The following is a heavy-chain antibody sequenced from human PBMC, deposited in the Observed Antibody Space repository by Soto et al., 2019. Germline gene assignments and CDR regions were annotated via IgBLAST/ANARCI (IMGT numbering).Heavy chain of an antibody. CDR1: GFSFSGYN. V-gene: IGHV3-21*01. J-gene: IGHJ3*01. D-gene: IGHD3-22*01. CDR3: ARVVYYDNSAFGL. Sequence: AGGSLRLSCAASGFSFSGYNLNWVRQAPGTGLEWVSSISGSSSYIYYADSVQGRFTISRDNAKNSLYLQMNSLRAEDTAVYYCARVVYYDNSAFGLWGQGTMVTVSS. CDR2: ISGSSSYI.